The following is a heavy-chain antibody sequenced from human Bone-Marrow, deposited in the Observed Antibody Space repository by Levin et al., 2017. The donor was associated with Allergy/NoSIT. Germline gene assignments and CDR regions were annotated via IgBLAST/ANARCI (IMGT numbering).Heavy chain of an antibody. CDR2: ISSRSNYI. J-gene: IGHJ4*02. CDR1: GFTFSSYD. D-gene: IGHD3-22*01. V-gene: IGHV3-21*01. Sequence: GESLKISCAASGFTFSSYDMNWVRQAPGKGLEWVASISSRSNYIYYADSMKGRFTISRDNAKNSLYLQMNSLRAEDTAIYYCAREGPNYYESSASDYWGQGTLVAVSS. CDR3: AREGPNYYESSASDY.